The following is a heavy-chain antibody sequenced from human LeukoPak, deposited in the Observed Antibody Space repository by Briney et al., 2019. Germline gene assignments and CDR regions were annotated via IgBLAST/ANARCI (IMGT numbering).Heavy chain of an antibody. J-gene: IGHJ6*02. Sequence: GGSLRLSCAASGFTFSSYSMNWVRQAPGKGLEWVSSISSSSSYIYYADSVKGRFTISRDNAKNSLYLQMNSLRAEDTAVYYCAASLRYFDWLLPLYYYGMDVWGQGTTVTVSS. CDR1: GFTFSSYS. V-gene: IGHV3-21*01. CDR2: ISSSSSYI. CDR3: AASLRYFDWLLPLYYYGMDV. D-gene: IGHD3-9*01.